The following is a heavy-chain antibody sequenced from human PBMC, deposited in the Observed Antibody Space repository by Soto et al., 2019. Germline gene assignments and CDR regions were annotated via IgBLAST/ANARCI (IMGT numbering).Heavy chain of an antibody. J-gene: IGHJ3*02. CDR3: ARRRITMIVVVPDAFDI. D-gene: IGHD3-22*01. V-gene: IGHV3-23*01. CDR1: GFTFSSYA. CDR2: ISGSGGST. Sequence: GGSLRLSCAASGFTFSSYAMSWVRQAPGKGLEWVSAISGSGGSTYYADSVKGRFTISRDNSKNTLYLQMNSLRAEDTAVYYCARRRITMIVVVPDAFDIWGQGTMVTVSS.